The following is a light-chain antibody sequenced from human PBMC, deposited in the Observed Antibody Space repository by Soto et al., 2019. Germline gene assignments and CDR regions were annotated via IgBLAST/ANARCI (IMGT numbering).Light chain of an antibody. J-gene: IGKJ1*01. CDR3: QHYNSYSEA. CDR1: QNLGTLY. V-gene: IGKV3-20*01. CDR2: SAS. Sequence: EIVLTQSPGTLSLSPGERGTLSCRASQNLGTLYLAWFQQKSGQAPRLLIYSASRRATGIPDRFSGGGSGTDFTLTISSLQPDDFATYYCQHYNSYSEAFGQGTKVDIK.